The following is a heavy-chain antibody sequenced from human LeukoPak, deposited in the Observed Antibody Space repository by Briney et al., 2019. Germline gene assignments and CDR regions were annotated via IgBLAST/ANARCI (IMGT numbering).Heavy chain of an antibody. J-gene: IGHJ4*02. CDR1: GFTFSSYS. CDR2: ISSSGSYI. Sequence: GGSLRLSCAASGFTFSSYSMNWVRQAPGKGLEWVSSISSSGSYIYYADSMQGRFTISRDNSKNSLFLQMNSLRAEDTAVYYCVRDFRSADYWGQGILVTVSS. V-gene: IGHV3-21*01. CDR3: VRDFRSADY.